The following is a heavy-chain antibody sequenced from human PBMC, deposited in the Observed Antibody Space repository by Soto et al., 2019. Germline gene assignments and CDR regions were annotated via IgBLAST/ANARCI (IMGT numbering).Heavy chain of an antibody. V-gene: IGHV1-18*01. Sequence: QVQLVQSGAEVKKPGASVKVSCKASGYTFSSYGISWVRQAPGQGLEWMGWISTHNGNTNYAQKLQGRVTMTTDTSTSTAYMEVRSMRCDDTAVYYCAWSIAAAGDLDYWGQGTLVTVSS. CDR1: GYTFSSYG. J-gene: IGHJ4*02. CDR3: AWSIAAAGDLDY. CDR2: ISTHNGNT. D-gene: IGHD6-13*01.